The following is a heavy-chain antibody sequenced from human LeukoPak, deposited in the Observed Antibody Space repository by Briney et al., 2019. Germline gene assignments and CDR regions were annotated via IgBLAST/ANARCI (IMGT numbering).Heavy chain of an antibody. CDR3: ALGSGRTFDY. CDR1: GLSLSTSGVG. J-gene: IGHJ4*02. Sequence: SGPTLVNPTQTLTLTCTFSGLSLSTSGVGVGWIRQPPGKALEWLALIYWDGDKRYSSSLKSRLTITKDTSKNQVVLTMTNMDSVDTATYYCALGSGRTFDYWGQGTLVTVSS. V-gene: IGHV2-5*02. CDR2: IYWDGDK. D-gene: IGHD3-10*01.